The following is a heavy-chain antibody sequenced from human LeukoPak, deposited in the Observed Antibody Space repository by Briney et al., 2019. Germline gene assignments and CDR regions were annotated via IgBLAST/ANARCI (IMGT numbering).Heavy chain of an antibody. Sequence: GGSLKISWKGSGYSFSKYWIGWVRQMPGKGLEWMGIIYPGDSDTKYSPSFQGQVTISADKSISTTYLQRSSLQASDTAMYYCARRSTMTTIDYWGQGTLVTVSS. CDR2: IYPGDSDT. CDR1: GYSFSKYW. D-gene: IGHD4-17*01. V-gene: IGHV5-51*01. J-gene: IGHJ4*02. CDR3: ARRSTMTTIDY.